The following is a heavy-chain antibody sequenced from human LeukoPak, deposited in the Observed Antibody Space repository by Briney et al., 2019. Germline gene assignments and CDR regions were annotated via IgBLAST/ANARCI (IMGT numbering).Heavy chain of an antibody. J-gene: IGHJ4*02. CDR3: ARDYYDSSGYSGLVRY. D-gene: IGHD3-22*01. CDR1: GFTFSDYY. V-gene: IGHV3-11*01. CDR2: ISSSGSTI. Sequence: GGSLRLSCAASGFTFSDYYMSWIRQAPGKGLEWVSYISSSGSTIYYADSVKGRFTISRDNAKYSLYLQMNSLRAEDTAVYYCARDYYDSSGYSGLVRYWGQGTLVTVSS.